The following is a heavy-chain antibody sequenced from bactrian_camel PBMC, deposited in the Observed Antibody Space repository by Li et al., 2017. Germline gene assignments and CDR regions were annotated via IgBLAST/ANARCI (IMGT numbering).Heavy chain of an antibody. CDR1: GDTDSYA. CDR3: AADPGTYCDDGRCCFSSLQPPTRDHRGVGS. Sequence: VQLVESGEGSVQVGGSLRLSCKASGDTDSYALGWFRRAPRPGSEREAVAAIDDDGSIYVSPYLKGRFTVARDTVKSTLDLQMNSLKPEDTAMYYCAADPGTYCDDGRCCFSSLQPPTRDHRGVGSWGQGTQVTVS. V-gene: IGHV3S67*01. D-gene: IGHD1*01. J-gene: IGHJ4*01. CDR2: IDDDGSI.